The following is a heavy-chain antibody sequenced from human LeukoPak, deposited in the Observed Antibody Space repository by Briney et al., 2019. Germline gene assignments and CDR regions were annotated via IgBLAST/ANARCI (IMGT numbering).Heavy chain of an antibody. CDR1: GFTFSSSW. Sequence: PGGSLRLSCGASGFTFSSSWMSWVRQAPEKGLEWVANIKKDGSEKYYVDSVKGRFTISRDNSKNSVDLQMDSLRVEDTAVYYCVRISSSVAGGDYWGQGTLVTVSS. J-gene: IGHJ4*02. D-gene: IGHD6-19*01. V-gene: IGHV3-7*01. CDR2: IKKDGSEK. CDR3: VRISSSVAGGDY.